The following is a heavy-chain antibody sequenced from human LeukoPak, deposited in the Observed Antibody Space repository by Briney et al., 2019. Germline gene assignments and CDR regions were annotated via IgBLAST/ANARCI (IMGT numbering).Heavy chain of an antibody. V-gene: IGHV3-15*01. CDR3: TTAFGDSSYYYYYMDV. Sequence: GGSLRLSCAASGFTFSNAWMSWVRQAPGKGLEWVGRIKSKTDGGTTDYAAPVKGRFTISRDDSKTTLYLQINSLKTEDTAVYYCTTAFGDSSYYYYYMDVWGKGTTVTISS. CDR1: GFTFSNAW. D-gene: IGHD4-17*01. J-gene: IGHJ6*03. CDR2: IKSKTDGGTT.